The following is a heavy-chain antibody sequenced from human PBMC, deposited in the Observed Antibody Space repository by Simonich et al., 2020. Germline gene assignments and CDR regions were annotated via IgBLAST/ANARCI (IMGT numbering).Heavy chain of an antibody. CDR3: ARVRSGYDDY. J-gene: IGHJ4*02. D-gene: IGHD5-12*01. CDR1: GYTFTGDY. CDR2: INAGNSNT. V-gene: IGHV1-3*01. Sequence: QVQLVQSGAEVKKPGASVKVACQASGYTFTGDYMHWVRRAPVQGLEWMGWINAGNSNTKFSQKFQGRVTITRDTSASTAYMELSSLRSEDTAVYYCARVRSGYDDYWGQGTLVTVSS.